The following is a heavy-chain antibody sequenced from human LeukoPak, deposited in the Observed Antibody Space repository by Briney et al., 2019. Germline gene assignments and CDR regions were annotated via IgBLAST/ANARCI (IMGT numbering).Heavy chain of an antibody. CDR3: TSFFETN. D-gene: IGHD2/OR15-2a*01. V-gene: IGHV3-30*04. CDR1: GFTFSSYA. CDR2: ISYDGSNK. J-gene: IGHJ4*02. Sequence: PGRSLRLSCAASGFTFSSYAMHWVRQAPGKGLEWVAVISYDGSNKYYADSVKGRFTISRDSAKNTVYLHMNSLRVEDTAVYYCTSFFETNWGQGTLVTVSS.